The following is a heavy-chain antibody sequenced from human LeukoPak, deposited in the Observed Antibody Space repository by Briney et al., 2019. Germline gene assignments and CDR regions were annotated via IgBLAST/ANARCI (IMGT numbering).Heavy chain of an antibody. CDR3: AKDPYGSGSLYHFES. D-gene: IGHD3-10*01. Sequence: GGSLRLSCAASGFTFSSYWMHWVRQAPGKGLVWVSRINSDGSSTSYADSVKGRFTISRDNAKNSVYLQMSSLGTEDTALYYCAKDPYGSGSLYHFESWGQGALVIVSS. CDR1: GFTFSSYW. V-gene: IGHV3-74*01. CDR2: INSDGSST. J-gene: IGHJ4*02.